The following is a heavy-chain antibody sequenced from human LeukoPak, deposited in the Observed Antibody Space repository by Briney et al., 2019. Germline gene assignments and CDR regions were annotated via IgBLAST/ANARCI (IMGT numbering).Heavy chain of an antibody. V-gene: IGHV3-48*01. J-gene: IGHJ4*02. Sequence: GGSLRLSRAASGFSFSTYAMSWVRQAPGKGLEWVSYITSGSTTIYYADSVKGRFTISRDNAKNSLYLQMNSLRAEDTAVYYCARGSDVSDYWGQGTLVTVSS. CDR2: ITSGSTTI. D-gene: IGHD2-15*01. CDR1: GFSFSTYA. CDR3: ARGSDVSDY.